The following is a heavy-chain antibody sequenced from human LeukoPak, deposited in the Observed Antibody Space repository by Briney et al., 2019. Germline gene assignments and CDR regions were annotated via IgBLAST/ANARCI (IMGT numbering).Heavy chain of an antibody. CDR1: GFTFSSYA. V-gene: IGHV3-23*01. J-gene: IGHJ4*02. CDR2: ISGSGFST. Sequence: QPGGSLRLSCAASGFTFSSYAMTWVRQAPGKGLEWVSAISGSGFSTHYADSVKGRFTISRDNSKNTLYLQMSSLRAEDTAIYYCAKGVRVHSGGYYPTDRVFDYWGQGTLVTVSS. D-gene: IGHD3-22*01. CDR3: AKGVRVHSGGYYPTDRVFDY.